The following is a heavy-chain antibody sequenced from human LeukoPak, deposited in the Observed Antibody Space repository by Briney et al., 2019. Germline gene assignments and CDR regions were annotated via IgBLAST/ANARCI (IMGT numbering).Heavy chain of an antibody. Sequence: GGSLRLSCAASGFTFSSYWMHWVRQAPGKGLVWVSRINSDGSSTSYADSVKGRFTISRDNAKNTLYLQMNSLRAEDTAVYYCARSGGLDGSYFNYMDVWGKGTTVTVSS. D-gene: IGHD3-10*01. V-gene: IGHV3-74*01. CDR3: ARSGGLDGSYFNYMDV. CDR1: GFTFSSYW. J-gene: IGHJ6*03. CDR2: INSDGSST.